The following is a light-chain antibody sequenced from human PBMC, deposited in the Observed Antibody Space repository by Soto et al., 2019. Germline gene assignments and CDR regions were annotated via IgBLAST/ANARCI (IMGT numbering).Light chain of an antibody. CDR2: GAS. J-gene: IGKJ2*01. CDR3: QQYNNWPPYT. Sequence: EIVMTQSPATLSVSPGERATLSCRASQSVSSNLAWYQQKPGQAPRLLIYGASTRATGIPARFSGSGSGTECTLTIGSLQSEDFGVYYCQQYNNWPPYTFGQGTKLEIK. V-gene: IGKV3D-15*01. CDR1: QSVSSN.